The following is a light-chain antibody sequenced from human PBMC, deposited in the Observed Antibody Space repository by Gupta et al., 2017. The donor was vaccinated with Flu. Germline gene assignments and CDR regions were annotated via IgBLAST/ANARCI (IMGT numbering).Light chain of an antibody. Sequence: PSSLFASFGDRVTICCQASHVINNYLYWYQQKPGKAPRLLLYDTSRVQAGVLSRFSGSSSGTAFTFTISDRQPEDVVTYYCRQKDNTPPTFGQGTPVDIK. CDR3: RQKDNTPPT. CDR2: DTS. V-gene: IGKV1-33*01. CDR1: HVINNY. J-gene: IGKJ5*01.